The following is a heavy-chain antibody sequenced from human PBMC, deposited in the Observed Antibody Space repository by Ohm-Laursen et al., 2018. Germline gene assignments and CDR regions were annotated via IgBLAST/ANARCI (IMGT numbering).Heavy chain of an antibody. Sequence: SLRLSCAASGFTFSDYSMTWIRQAPGKGLDWVSYISSSNTTIYYADSVKGRFTISRDNAKNSLYLQMNSLRAEDTAVYYCARDSSGSGGDSDYWGQGTLVTVSS. CDR1: GFTFSDYS. J-gene: IGHJ4*02. V-gene: IGHV3-11*01. D-gene: IGHD3-10*01. CDR3: ARDSSGSGGDSDY. CDR2: ISSSNTTI.